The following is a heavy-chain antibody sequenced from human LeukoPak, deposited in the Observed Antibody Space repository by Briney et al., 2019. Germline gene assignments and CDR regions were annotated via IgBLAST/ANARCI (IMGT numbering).Heavy chain of an antibody. CDR3: GKEGSGGTEPDY. V-gene: IGHV3-30*02. D-gene: IGHD3/OR15-3a*01. CDR2: IRFDGSDK. CDR1: GFTFSDYG. Sequence: GGSLRLSCAASGFTFSDYGMHWVRQPPGKGLEWVAFIRFDGSDKFYADSVKGRFTISRDNSKNTIYLQMNSLRGEDTAVYYCGKEGSGGTEPDYWGQGTLVTVSS. J-gene: IGHJ4*02.